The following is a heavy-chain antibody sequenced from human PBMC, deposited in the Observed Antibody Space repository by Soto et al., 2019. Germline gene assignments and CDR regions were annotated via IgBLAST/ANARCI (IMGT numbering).Heavy chain of an antibody. CDR1: GGSFSGYY. D-gene: IGHD2-8*02. CDR3: ARDKITGLFDY. J-gene: IGHJ4*02. CDR2: INHSGST. Sequence: PSGTLSPTCALFGGSFSGYYWAWIRQPPGTGLEWIWEINHSGSTNYNPSLKSRVTISVDTSKNQFSLKLTSVTAADTAVYYCARDKITGLFDYWGQGTLVTVSS. V-gene: IGHV4-34*01.